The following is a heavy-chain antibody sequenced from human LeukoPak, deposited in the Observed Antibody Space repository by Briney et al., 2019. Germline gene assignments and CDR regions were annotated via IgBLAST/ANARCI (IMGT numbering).Heavy chain of an antibody. CDR1: GYSFTSYW. V-gene: IGHV5-51*01. J-gene: IGHJ4*02. D-gene: IGHD6-25*01. CDR3: ARQSRGRAAAGTSDY. Sequence: GESLKISCKVSGYSFTSYWIVWVRQVPGKGLEWMGTIYRGESDSSHSPPFQRHDTISAHKSISTAFLQWSSQKGADTAMYYCARQSRGRAAAGTSDYWGQGTLVTVSS. CDR2: IYRGESDS.